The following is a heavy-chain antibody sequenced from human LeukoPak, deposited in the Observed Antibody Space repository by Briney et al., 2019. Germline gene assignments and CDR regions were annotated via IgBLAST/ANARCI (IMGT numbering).Heavy chain of an antibody. J-gene: IGHJ4*02. CDR3: ARVPLDYYDSSDLDY. Sequence: GASVKVSCKASGGTFSSYTISWVRQAPGQGLEWMGRIIPILGIANYAQKFQGRVTITADKSTSTAYMELSSLRSKDTAVYYCARVPLDYYDSSDLDYWGQGTLVTVSS. V-gene: IGHV1-69*02. CDR1: GGTFSSYT. D-gene: IGHD3-22*01. CDR2: IIPILGIA.